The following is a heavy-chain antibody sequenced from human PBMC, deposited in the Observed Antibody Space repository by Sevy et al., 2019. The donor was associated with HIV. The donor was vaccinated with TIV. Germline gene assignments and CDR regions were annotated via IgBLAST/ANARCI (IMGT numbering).Heavy chain of an antibody. CDR3: ARDWGEVVPAAINHYYYYMDV. Sequence: GGSLRLSCAASGFTFSSYGMHWVRQAPGKGLEWVAVIWYDGSNKYYADSVKGRFTISRDNSKNTLYLQMNSLRAEDTAVYYCARDWGEVVPAAINHYYYYMDVWGKGTTVTVSS. CDR2: IWYDGSNK. CDR1: GFTFSSYG. J-gene: IGHJ6*03. V-gene: IGHV3-33*01. D-gene: IGHD2-2*01.